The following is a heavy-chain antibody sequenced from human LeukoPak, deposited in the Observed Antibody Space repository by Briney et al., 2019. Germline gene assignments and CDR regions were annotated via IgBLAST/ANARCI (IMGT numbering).Heavy chain of an antibody. CDR3: ARTLRGAHDAFDI. CDR1: GGSFSGYY. D-gene: IGHD2-15*01. J-gene: IGHJ3*02. V-gene: IGHV4-34*01. Sequence: KAAESLSLTCAVYGGSFSGYYWSWIRQPPGKGLEWVGEINHSGSTNYNPSLKSRVTISVDTSKNQFSLKLSSVTAADTAVYYCARTLRGAHDAFDIWGQGTMVTVSS. CDR2: INHSGST.